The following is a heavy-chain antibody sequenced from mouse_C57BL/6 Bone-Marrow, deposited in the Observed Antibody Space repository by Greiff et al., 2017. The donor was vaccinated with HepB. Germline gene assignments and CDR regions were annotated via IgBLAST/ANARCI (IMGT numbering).Heavy chain of an antibody. J-gene: IGHJ3*01. CDR3: ARRLYYSRAWFAY. CDR2: IYPGSGST. Sequence: VQLQQPGAELVKPGASVKMSCKASGYTFTSYWITWVKQRPGQGLEWIGDIYPGSGSTNYNEKFKSKATLTVDTSSSTAYMQLSSLTSEDSAVYYCARRLYYSRAWFAYWGQGTLVTVSA. CDR1: GYTFTSYW. D-gene: IGHD2-12*01. V-gene: IGHV1-55*01.